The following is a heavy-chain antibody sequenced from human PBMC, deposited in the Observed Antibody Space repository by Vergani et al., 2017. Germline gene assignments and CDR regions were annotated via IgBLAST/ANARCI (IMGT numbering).Heavy chain of an antibody. CDR2: INPSGGST. D-gene: IGHD3-3*01. J-gene: IGHJ4*02. Sequence: QVQLVQSGAEVKKPGASVKVSCKAFGYPFTSYSMHWVRPPPGQGVEWMGIINPSGGSTSYAQTFQGRVTMTRDTSTSTVYMELSSLRSEDPAVYYCARNGRYDFWSGYYNYWGQGTLVTVSS. CDR1: GYPFTSYS. CDR3: ARNGRYDFWSGYYNY. V-gene: IGHV1-46*01.